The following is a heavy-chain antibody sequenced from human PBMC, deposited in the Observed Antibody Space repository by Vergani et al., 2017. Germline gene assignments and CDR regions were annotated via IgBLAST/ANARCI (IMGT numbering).Heavy chain of an antibody. D-gene: IGHD4-23*01. CDR2: INAGNGNT. J-gene: IGHJ1*01. Sequence: QVQLVQSGAEVKKPGASVKVSCKASGYTFTSYAMHWVRQAPGQRLEWMGWINAGNGNTKYSQKFQGRGTITRDTSASTAYMELGSLRSEDTAVYYCARTATVGYFQHWGQGTLVTVSS. CDR3: ARTATVGYFQH. V-gene: IGHV1-3*01. CDR1: GYTFTSYA.